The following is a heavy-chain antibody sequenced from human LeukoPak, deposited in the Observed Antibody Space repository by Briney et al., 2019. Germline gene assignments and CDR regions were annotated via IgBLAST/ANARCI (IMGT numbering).Heavy chain of an antibody. CDR2: IRYDGSNK. CDR3: AKDGGPAGGYDQDDAFDI. J-gene: IGHJ3*02. CDR1: GFTFSSYG. Sequence: GGSLRLSCAASGFTFSSYGMHWVRQAPGKGLEWVAFIRYDGSNKYYADSVKGRFTISRDNSKNTLYLQVNSLRAEDTAVYYCAKDGGPAGGYDQDDAFDIWGQGTMVTVSS. V-gene: IGHV3-30*02. D-gene: IGHD5-12*01.